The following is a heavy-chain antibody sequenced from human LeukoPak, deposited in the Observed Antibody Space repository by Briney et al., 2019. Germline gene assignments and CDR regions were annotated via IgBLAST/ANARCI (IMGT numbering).Heavy chain of an antibody. Sequence: SETLSLTCAVYGGSFSGYYWSWIRQPPGKGLEWIGEINHSGSTNYNPSLKSRVTISVDTSKNQFSLKLSSVTAADTAVYYCARHKSATVTTSYYYYGMDVWGQGTTVTVSS. CDR1: GGSFSGYY. J-gene: IGHJ6*02. CDR3: ARHKSATVTTSYYYYGMDV. V-gene: IGHV4-34*01. CDR2: INHSGST. D-gene: IGHD4-11*01.